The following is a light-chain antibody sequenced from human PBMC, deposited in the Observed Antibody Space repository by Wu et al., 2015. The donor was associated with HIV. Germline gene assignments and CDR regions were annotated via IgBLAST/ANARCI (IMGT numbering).Light chain of an antibody. CDR2: GAS. CDR3: QQYNDWLWT. Sequence: EIVMTQSPATLSVSPGERATLSCRASQIVSNNLAWYQQKPGQAPRLLIYGASTRATGVPARFSGIGSGTEFTLTISSLQSEDFAVYYCQQYNDWLWTFGQGTKVEIK. CDR1: QIVSNN. J-gene: IGKJ1*01. V-gene: IGKV3-15*01.